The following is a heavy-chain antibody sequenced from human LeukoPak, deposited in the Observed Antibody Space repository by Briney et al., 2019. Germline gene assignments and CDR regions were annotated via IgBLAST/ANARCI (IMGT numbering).Heavy chain of an antibody. CDR2: INPNSGCK. CDR3: ARTTVTTRRYDY. D-gene: IGHD4-11*01. V-gene: IGHV1-2*02. J-gene: IGHJ4*02. Sequence: GASVTVSCKASGYTFTCYYMHWVRQAPGQGLEWVGWINPNSGCKNDVQKFQGRVTMTRDTSISTAYMELSRLRSDDTAVYYCARTTVTTRRYDYWGQGTLVTVSS. CDR1: GYTFTCYY.